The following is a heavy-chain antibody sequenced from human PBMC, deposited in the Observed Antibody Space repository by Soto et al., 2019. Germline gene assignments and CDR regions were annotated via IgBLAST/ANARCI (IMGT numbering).Heavy chain of an antibody. Sequence: QVQLQESGPGLVKPSGTLSLTCAVSGGSISNDHWWSWVRQPPGKGLEWIGEIHHSGITNYNPSLKSRVTISVAKSKNQFSLELDSVTAADTAVYYCASRSYYYASSAYYAGWGQGTLVTISS. CDR1: GGSISNDHW. D-gene: IGHD3-22*01. CDR2: IHHSGIT. CDR3: ASRSYYYASSAYYAG. V-gene: IGHV4-4*02. J-gene: IGHJ4*02.